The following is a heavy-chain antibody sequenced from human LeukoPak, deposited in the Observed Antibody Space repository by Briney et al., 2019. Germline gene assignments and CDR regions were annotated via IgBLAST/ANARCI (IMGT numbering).Heavy chain of an antibody. D-gene: IGHD3-22*01. Sequence: GRSLRLSCAASGFTFSSYGMHWVRQAPGKGPEWVSYVHSSGSLTYYADSVKGRFTVSRDNAKNSLYLQMNGLRVEDTAVYYCARDSLHDYDGSSYGYFFDYWGQGTLVTVSS. J-gene: IGHJ4*02. CDR1: GFTFSSYG. CDR3: ARDSLHDYDGSSYGYFFDY. V-gene: IGHV3-48*04. CDR2: VHSSGSLT.